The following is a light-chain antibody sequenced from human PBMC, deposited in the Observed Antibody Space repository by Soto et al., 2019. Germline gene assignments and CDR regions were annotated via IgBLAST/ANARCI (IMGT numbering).Light chain of an antibody. V-gene: IGLV2-18*02. J-gene: IGLJ1*01. CDR3: SSYTISNTDV. CDR1: SSDFGTYNG. CDR2: DVS. Sequence: QSALTQPPSVSGSPGQSVTISCTGPSSDFGTYNGISWYQQPPGTAPKLMIYDVSNRPSGVPDRFSGSKSGNTASLTISGLQAEDEGDYYCSSYTISNTDVFGTGTQLTVL.